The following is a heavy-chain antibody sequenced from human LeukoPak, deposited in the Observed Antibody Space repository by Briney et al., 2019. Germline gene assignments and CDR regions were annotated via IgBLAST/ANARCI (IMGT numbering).Heavy chain of an antibody. Sequence: PGGSLRLSCAASGFTFDDYAMHWVRHAPGKGLEWVSGISWNSGSIGYADSVKGRFTISRGNAKNSLYLQMNSLRAEDMALYYCAKALVGGGFDYWGQGTLVTVSS. CDR2: ISWNSGSI. J-gene: IGHJ4*02. V-gene: IGHV3-9*03. CDR3: AKALVGGGFDY. CDR1: GFTFDDYA. D-gene: IGHD2-15*01.